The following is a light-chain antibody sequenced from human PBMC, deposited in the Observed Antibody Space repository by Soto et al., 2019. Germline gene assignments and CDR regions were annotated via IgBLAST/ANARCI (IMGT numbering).Light chain of an antibody. J-gene: IGLJ1*01. V-gene: IGLV2-14*01. Sequence: QSALTQPPPLSGAPRQSIAPSCPRNNSVVGGYSYVSWYQQQPGKAPKLVISDVSNRPAGVSDRFSGSKSGNTASLTISGLQTEDEADYYCASYTTSSTYVFGTGTKVTVL. CDR2: DVS. CDR3: ASYTTSSTYV. CDR1: NSVVGGYSY.